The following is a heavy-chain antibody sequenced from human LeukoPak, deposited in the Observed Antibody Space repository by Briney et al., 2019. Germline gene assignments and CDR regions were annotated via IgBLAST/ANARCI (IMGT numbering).Heavy chain of an antibody. CDR1: GGSISSNNYY. CDR2: IFSSGST. D-gene: IGHD5-18*01. CDR3: ARGTYSHSYHIGY. J-gene: IGHJ4*02. Sequence: SETLSLTCTVSGGSISSNNYYWSWIRQPAGKGLEWIGRIFSSGSTSYNPSLKSRVTISVDTSKNQFSLQLSSVTAADTAMYFCARGTYSHSYHIGYWGQGILVTVSS. V-gene: IGHV4-61*02.